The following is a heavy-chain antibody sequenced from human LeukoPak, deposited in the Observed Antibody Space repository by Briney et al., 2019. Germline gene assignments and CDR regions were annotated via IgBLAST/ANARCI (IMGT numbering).Heavy chain of an antibody. Sequence: PGGSLRLSCAASGFTVSSNYMSWVRQAPGKGLEWVSIIYSGGTTYYADSVKGRFTISRDNSKNTLYLQMNSLRAEDTAVHYCAREVLDTAMALGYWGQGTLVTVSS. V-gene: IGHV3-66*01. CDR1: GFTVSSNY. CDR2: IYSGGTT. J-gene: IGHJ4*02. CDR3: AREVLDTAMALGY. D-gene: IGHD5-18*01.